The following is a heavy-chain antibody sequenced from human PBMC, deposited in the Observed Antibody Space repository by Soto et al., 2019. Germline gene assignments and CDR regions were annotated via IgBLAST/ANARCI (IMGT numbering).Heavy chain of an antibody. CDR3: AKLSGTTGWDFDY. CDR2: ISYDGSNK. V-gene: IGHV3-30*18. Sequence: ESGGGVVQPGRSLRLSCAASGFTFSSYGMHWVRQAPGKGLEWVAVISYDGSNKYYADSVKGRFTISRDNSKNTLYLQMNSLRAEDTAVYYCAKLSGTTGWDFDYWGQGTLVTVSS. D-gene: IGHD1-20*01. CDR1: GFTFSSYG. J-gene: IGHJ4*02.